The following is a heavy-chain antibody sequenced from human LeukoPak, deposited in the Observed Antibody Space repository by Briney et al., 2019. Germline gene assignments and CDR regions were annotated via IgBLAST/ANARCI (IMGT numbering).Heavy chain of an antibody. CDR3: VRDANWGLDALDI. V-gene: IGHV6-1*01. CDR2: TYYRSKWFS. CDR1: GDSVSSDSAA. Sequence: RSHTLPLTCAISGDSVSSDSAAWNWLRQSPSRGLEWLGRTYYRSKWFSDYALSVKSRLTITPDTAKNQFSLQLNSVTPEDTAVYYCVRDANWGLDALDIWGQGTMVTVSS. J-gene: IGHJ3*02. D-gene: IGHD7-27*01.